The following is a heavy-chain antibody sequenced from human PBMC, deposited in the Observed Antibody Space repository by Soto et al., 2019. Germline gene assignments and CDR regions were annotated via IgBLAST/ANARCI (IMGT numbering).Heavy chain of an antibody. V-gene: IGHV3-7*01. Sequence: GGSLRLSCAASGFTFSSYWMSWVRQAPGKGLEWVANIKQDGSEKYYVDSVKGRFTISRDNAKNSLYLQMNSLRAEDTAVYYCARDTGIAAAGAAYYYYGMDVWGQGTTV. CDR2: IKQDGSEK. J-gene: IGHJ6*02. D-gene: IGHD6-13*01. CDR1: GFTFSSYW. CDR3: ARDTGIAAAGAAYYYYGMDV.